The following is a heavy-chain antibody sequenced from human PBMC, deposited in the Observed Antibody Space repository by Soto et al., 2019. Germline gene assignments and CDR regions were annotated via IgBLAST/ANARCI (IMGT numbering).Heavy chain of an antibody. Sequence: QMQLQESGPGLVKPSQTLSLTCTVSGGSISSGDYYWSWIRQPPGKGLEWIGYIYYSGSTFYNPSLKNRFTISLDTSKLHFSLKLSSVTAADTGVYYCVREGGHNWFDPWGQGTLVTVSS. D-gene: IGHD3-16*01. J-gene: IGHJ5*02. CDR2: IYYSGST. V-gene: IGHV4-30-4*01. CDR1: GGSISSGDYY. CDR3: VREGGHNWFDP.